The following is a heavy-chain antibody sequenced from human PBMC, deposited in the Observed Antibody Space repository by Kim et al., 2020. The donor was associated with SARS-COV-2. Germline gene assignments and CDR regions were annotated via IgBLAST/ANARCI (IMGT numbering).Heavy chain of an antibody. D-gene: IGHD3-22*01. J-gene: IGHJ4*01. Sequence: GGSLRLSCAASGFTFSSYAMHWVRQAPGKGLEWVAVISYDGSNKYYADSVKGRFTISRDNSKNTLYLQMNSLRAEDTAVYYCARAHYDAYDSSGYYRNY. V-gene: IGHV3-30*04. CDR2: ISYDGSNK. CDR3: ARAHYDAYDSSGYYRNY. CDR1: GFTFSSYA.